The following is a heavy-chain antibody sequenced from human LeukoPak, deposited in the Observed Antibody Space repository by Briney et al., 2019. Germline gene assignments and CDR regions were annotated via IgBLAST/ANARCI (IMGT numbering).Heavy chain of an antibody. J-gene: IGHJ4*02. CDR3: AKAPVVTREVDY. CDR2: ISGSGGST. V-gene: IGHV3-23*01. D-gene: IGHD4-23*01. CDR1: GFTFSSYG. Sequence: PGGSLRLSCAASGFTFSSYGMHWVRQAPGKGLEWVSAISGSGGSTYYADSVKGRFTISRDNSKNTLYLQMNSLRAEDTAVYYCAKAPVVTREVDYWGQGTLVTVSS.